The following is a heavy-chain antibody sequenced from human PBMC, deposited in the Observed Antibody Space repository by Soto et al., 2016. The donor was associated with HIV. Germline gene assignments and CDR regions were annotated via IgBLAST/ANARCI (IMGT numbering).Heavy chain of an antibody. CDR2: INSDGNTT. D-gene: IGHD1-1*01. J-gene: IGHJ4*02. CDR3: ARGAPGTLLDY. Sequence: EVQLEESGGGLVQPGGSLRLSCAASGFTFSSYWMHWVRQAPGKGLVWVSRINSDGNTTSHADSVKGRFTISRDNAKNTLYLQMNSLRAEDTAVYYCARGAPGTLLDYWGQGTLVTVSS. V-gene: IGHV3-74*01. CDR1: GFTFSSYW.